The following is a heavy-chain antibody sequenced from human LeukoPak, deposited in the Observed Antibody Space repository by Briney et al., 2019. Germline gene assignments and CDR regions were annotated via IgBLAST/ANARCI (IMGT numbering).Heavy chain of an antibody. V-gene: IGHV4-34*01. Sequence: PSETLSLTCAVYGGSFSGYYWSWIRQPPGKGLEWIGEINHSGSTNYNPSLKSRVTISVDTSKNQFSLKLSSVTAADTAVYYCARDSTIFGVPDAFDIWGQGTMVTVSS. CDR3: ARDSTIFGVPDAFDI. D-gene: IGHD3-3*01. CDR2: INHSGST. J-gene: IGHJ3*02. CDR1: GGSFSGYY.